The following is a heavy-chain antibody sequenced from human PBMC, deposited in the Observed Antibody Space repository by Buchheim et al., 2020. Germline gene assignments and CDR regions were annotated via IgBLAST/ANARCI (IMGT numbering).Heavy chain of an antibody. CDR2: ISANGDRT. D-gene: IGHD7-27*01. V-gene: IGHV3-23*01. CDR1: SFSFASLP. CDR3: ARDLNWGSGY. Sequence: EMQLLESGGGLAQPGGSLRLSCAAPSFSFASLPMTWVRQAPGKGLEWVSTISANGDRTYYAESGKGRFTIPRDNSRDTLYLQMNSLRAEDTALYHCARDLNWGSGYWGQGTL. J-gene: IGHJ4*02.